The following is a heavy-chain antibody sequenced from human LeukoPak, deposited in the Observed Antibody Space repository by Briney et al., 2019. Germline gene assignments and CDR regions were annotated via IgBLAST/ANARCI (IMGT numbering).Heavy chain of an antibody. D-gene: IGHD3-16*01. Sequence: SETLSLTCAVYGGSFSGYYWSWIRQPPGKGLEWIGEINHSGSTNYNPSLKSRVTISVDTSKNQFSLKLSSVTAADTAVYYCARVGPRFGRHYYYYYYMDVWGKGTTVTVSS. CDR1: GGSFSGYY. J-gene: IGHJ6*03. CDR2: INHSGST. V-gene: IGHV4-34*01. CDR3: ARVGPRFGRHYYYYYYMDV.